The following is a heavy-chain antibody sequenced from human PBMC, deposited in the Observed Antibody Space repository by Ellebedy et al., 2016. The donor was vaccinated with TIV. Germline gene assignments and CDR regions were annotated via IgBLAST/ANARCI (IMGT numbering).Heavy chain of an antibody. D-gene: IGHD4-17*01. CDR3: ASRPNGDYHFLDY. V-gene: IGHV3-48*01. Sequence: GESLKISCAASGFTFSHYNMNWARQAPGKGLEWVYYITSSSGIYYADAVRGRFTISRDNAKNSLYLQMNSLRVEDTAVYYCASRPNGDYHFLDYWGQGTLVTVSS. CDR2: ITSSSGI. CDR1: GFTFSHYN. J-gene: IGHJ4*02.